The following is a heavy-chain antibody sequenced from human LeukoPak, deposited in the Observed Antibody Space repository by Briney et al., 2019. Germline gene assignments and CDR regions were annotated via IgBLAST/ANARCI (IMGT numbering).Heavy chain of an antibody. D-gene: IGHD6-19*01. V-gene: IGHV3-9*01. CDR2: VNWNSVNI. CDR1: GFNFDDFA. Sequence: PGGSLRLSCEGSGFNFDDFAMHWVRHVPGKGLEWVAGVNWNSVNIAYVDSVKGRFTISRDNAKRSLYLQMNSLRGDDTALYYCVKETVPGWPGGLFDRWGQGIQVTVSS. J-gene: IGHJ4*02. CDR3: VKETVPGWPGGLFDR.